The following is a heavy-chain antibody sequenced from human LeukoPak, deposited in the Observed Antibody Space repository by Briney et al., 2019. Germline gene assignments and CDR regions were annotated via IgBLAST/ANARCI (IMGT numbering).Heavy chain of an antibody. CDR3: ASFPIAVAGS. Sequence: GGSLRLSCAASGFTFSSYSMNWVRQAPGKGLEWVSSISSSSSYIYYADSVKGRFTISRDNAKNSLYLQMKSLRAEDTAVYYCASFPIAVAGSWGQGTLDTVSS. J-gene: IGHJ5*02. CDR1: GFTFSSYS. V-gene: IGHV3-21*01. D-gene: IGHD6-19*01. CDR2: ISSSSSYI.